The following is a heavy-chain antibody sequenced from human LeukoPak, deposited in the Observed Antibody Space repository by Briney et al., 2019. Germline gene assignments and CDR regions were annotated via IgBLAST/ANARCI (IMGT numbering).Heavy chain of an antibody. CDR2: INHSGST. Sequence: PSETLSLTCAVYGGSLCGYYWNWIRQPPGKGLEWIGEINHSGSTNYNPSLESRVTISVDTSKNQFSLKLSSVTAADTAVYYCARGPVSPFGVVKPPYSKYYYHGMDVWGQGTTVTVSS. CDR3: ARGPVSPFGVVKPPYSKYYYHGMDV. J-gene: IGHJ6*02. D-gene: IGHD3-3*01. V-gene: IGHV4-34*01. CDR1: GGSLCGYY.